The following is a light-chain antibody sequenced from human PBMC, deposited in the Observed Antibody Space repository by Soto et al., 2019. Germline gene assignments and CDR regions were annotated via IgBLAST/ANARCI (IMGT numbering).Light chain of an antibody. CDR2: GNS. CDR1: SSNIGAGYD. Sequence: QSALTQPPSVSGAPGQRVTISCTGSSSNIGAGYDVHWYQQLPGTAPKLLIYGNSNRPSGVPDRFSGSKSGTSASLAITGLQAEDDADYSCQSYDSSLSGSVFGGGTKLTVL. J-gene: IGLJ3*02. V-gene: IGLV1-40*01. CDR3: QSYDSSLSGSV.